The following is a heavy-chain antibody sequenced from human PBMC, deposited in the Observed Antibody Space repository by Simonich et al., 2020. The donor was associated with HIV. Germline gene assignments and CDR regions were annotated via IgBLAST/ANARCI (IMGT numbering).Heavy chain of an antibody. Sequence: QVQLVQSGAEVKKPGASVKVSCKASGYTFINYGINWVRQAPGQGLEWMGRITVYNGNTDAAQKFRVRLTLTTDTSTTTAYMGPRSRRSDDTAVYYCARDLPIGSYFDYWGQGTLGTVSS. V-gene: IGHV1-18*01. CDR1: GYTFINYG. D-gene: IGHD1-26*01. J-gene: IGHJ4*02. CDR2: ITVYNGNT. CDR3: ARDLPIGSYFDY.